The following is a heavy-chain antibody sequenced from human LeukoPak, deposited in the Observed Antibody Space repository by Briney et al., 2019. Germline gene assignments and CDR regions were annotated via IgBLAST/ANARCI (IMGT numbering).Heavy chain of an antibody. CDR3: ARQYYDILTGYYSFDY. CDR2: IYYSGST. V-gene: IGHV4-59*08. D-gene: IGHD3-9*01. CDR1: GGSISSYY. Sequence: SETLSLTCTVSGGSISSYYWSWIRQPPGKGLEWIGYIYYSGSTNYNPSLKSRFTISVDTSKNQFSLKLSSVTAADTAVYYCARQYYDILTGYYSFDYWGQGTLVTVSS. J-gene: IGHJ4*02.